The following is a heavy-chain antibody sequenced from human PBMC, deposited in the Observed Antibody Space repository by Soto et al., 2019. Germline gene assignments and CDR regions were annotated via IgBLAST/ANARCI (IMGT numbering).Heavy chain of an antibody. Sequence: GGSLRLSCAASGFTFSNYGMHWVRQAPGKGLEGVAVISYDGSNKNYADSVKGRFTISRDNSKNTLYLQMNSLRAEDTAVYYCAKEGGYSSSSTNFDYWGQGTLVTVSS. CDR1: GFTFSNYG. D-gene: IGHD6-6*01. V-gene: IGHV3-30*18. CDR2: ISYDGSNK. CDR3: AKEGGYSSSSTNFDY. J-gene: IGHJ4*02.